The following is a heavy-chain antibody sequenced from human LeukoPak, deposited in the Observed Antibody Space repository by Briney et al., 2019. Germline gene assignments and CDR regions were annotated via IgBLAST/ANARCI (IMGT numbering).Heavy chain of an antibody. J-gene: IGHJ4*02. CDR2: TYYSGST. Sequence: SETLSLPSTVTGGSTIFYFRRRTPQPPGKGLEWIGYTYYSGSTKYNPSLKSRVTISVDTSKNQFSLKLSSVTAADTAVHYCARGIAVAGIFRFHYSGPGTLVTVSS. CDR1: GGSTIFYF. D-gene: IGHD6-13*01. V-gene: IGHV4-59*01. CDR3: ARGIAVAGIFRFHY.